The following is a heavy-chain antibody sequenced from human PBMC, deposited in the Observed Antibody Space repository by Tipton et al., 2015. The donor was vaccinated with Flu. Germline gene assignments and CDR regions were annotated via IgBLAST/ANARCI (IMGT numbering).Heavy chain of an antibody. CDR3: ARRDFSNYVSEPKNWFDF. CDR2: IHYSGSP. J-gene: IGHJ5*01. Sequence: TLSLTCTVSGDSMRRDYFWGWIRQAPGKGLEWIGNIHYSGSPYYNSSLRGRVTISAARSKDQFSLRLTSVTAADTAVYFCARRDFSNYVSEPKNWFDFWGQGTLVTVSS. V-gene: IGHV4-38-2*02. CDR1: GDSMRRDYF. D-gene: IGHD4-11*01.